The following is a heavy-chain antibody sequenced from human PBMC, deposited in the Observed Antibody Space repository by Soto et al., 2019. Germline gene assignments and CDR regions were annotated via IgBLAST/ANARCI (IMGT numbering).Heavy chain of an antibody. D-gene: IGHD2-15*01. CDR2: IHAGNDNT. Sequence: ASVKVSCKTSGYIFSSYAMHWVRQAPGQRPEWMGWIHAGNDNTKYSQKFQGRVSITRDTSASTAYMELSSLRSEDTAVYYCARDWDIVVVVAATGPFDYWGQGTLVTVSS. CDR3: ARDWDIVVVVAATGPFDY. CDR1: GYIFSSYA. J-gene: IGHJ4*02. V-gene: IGHV1-3*01.